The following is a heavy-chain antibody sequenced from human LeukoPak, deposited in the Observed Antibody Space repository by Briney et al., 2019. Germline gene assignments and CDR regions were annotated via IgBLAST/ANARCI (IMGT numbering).Heavy chain of an antibody. CDR1: GGSISSGDYY. V-gene: IGHV4-30-4*01. D-gene: IGHD3-22*01. J-gene: IGHJ4*02. Sequence: PSETLSLTCTVSGGSISSGDYYWSWIRQPPGKGLEWIGYIYYSGSTYYSPSLKSRVTISVDTSKNQFSLKLSSVTAADTAVYYCARVVYYDSSGYDYWGQGTLVTVSS. CDR2: IYYSGST. CDR3: ARVVYYDSSGYDY.